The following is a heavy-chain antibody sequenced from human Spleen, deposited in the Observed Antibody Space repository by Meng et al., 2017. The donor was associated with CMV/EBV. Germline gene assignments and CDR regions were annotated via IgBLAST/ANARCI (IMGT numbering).Heavy chain of an antibody. J-gene: IGHJ6*02. CDR1: GFTFSNYA. CDR3: ATGVDV. V-gene: IGHV3-23*01. D-gene: IGHD1-14*01. Sequence: GESLKISCAASGFTFSNYAMSWVRQAPGKGLEWVSAITGSGDTTWYIDPVRGRFTISRDNSKNTLFVQMNSLRAEDTAVYYCATGVDVWGQGTTVTVSS. CDR2: ITGSGDTT.